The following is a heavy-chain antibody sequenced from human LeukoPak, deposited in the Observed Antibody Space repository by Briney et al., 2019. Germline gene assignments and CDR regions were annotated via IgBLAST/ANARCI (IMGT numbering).Heavy chain of an antibody. Sequence: GGSLRLSCAASGFTFDDYAMHWVRQAPGKGLEWVSGISWNSGSIGYADSVKGRFTISRDNAKNSLYLQMNSLRAEDMALYYCAKDSAGEYSSSSGAFDIWGQGTMVTVSS. D-gene: IGHD6-6*01. CDR3: AKDSAGEYSSSSGAFDI. J-gene: IGHJ3*02. V-gene: IGHV3-9*03. CDR1: GFTFDDYA. CDR2: ISWNSGSI.